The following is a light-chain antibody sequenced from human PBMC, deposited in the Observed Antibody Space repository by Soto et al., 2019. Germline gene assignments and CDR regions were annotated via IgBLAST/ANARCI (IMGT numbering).Light chain of an antibody. V-gene: IGLV1-44*01. Sequence: QSALTQPPSASGTPRQRVTISCSGSSSNIGSNVVNWFQQLPGPAPKLRIYSNNQRPSGVPDRFSGAKSGTSASLAISGLQSEDEADYYCATWDDSLNGYVFGTGTKVTVL. J-gene: IGLJ1*01. CDR2: SNN. CDR1: SSNIGSNV. CDR3: ATWDDSLNGYV.